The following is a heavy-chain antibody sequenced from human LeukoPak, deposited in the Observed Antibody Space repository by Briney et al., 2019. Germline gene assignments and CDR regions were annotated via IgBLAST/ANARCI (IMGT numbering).Heavy chain of an antibody. J-gene: IGHJ3*01. V-gene: IGHV3-11*01. Sequence: PGGSLRLSCAASGFTFSDYYLSWVRQAPGKGLEWLSYISGSGSTIYYADSVKGRFTISRDNAKNSLYLHIHSLRVEDTAVYYCARDNRVGYDMRGDVWGQGTMVTVSS. D-gene: IGHD3-9*01. CDR2: ISGSGSTI. CDR1: GFTFSDYY. CDR3: ARDNRVGYDMRGDV.